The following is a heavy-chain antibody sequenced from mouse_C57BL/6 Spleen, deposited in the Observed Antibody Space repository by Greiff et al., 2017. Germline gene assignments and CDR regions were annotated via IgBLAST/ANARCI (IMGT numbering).Heavy chain of an antibody. Sequence: QVHVKQPGTELVKPGASVKLSCKASGYTFTSYWMHWVKQRPGQGLEWIGNINPSNGGTNYNEKFKSKATLTVDKSSSTAYMQLSSLTSEDSAVXYCAREAWDSFAYWGQGTLVTVSA. CDR1: GYTFTSYW. V-gene: IGHV1-53*01. CDR3: AREAWDSFAY. CDR2: INPSNGGT. J-gene: IGHJ3*01. D-gene: IGHD3-3*01.